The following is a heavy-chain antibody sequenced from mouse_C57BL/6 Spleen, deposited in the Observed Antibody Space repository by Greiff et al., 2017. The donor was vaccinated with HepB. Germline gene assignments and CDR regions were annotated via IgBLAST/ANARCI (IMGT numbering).Heavy chain of an antibody. V-gene: IGHV1-72*01. CDR1: GYTFTSYW. CDR3: ARRAYSNYGYFDV. Sequence: QVQLKQPGAELVKPGASVKLSCKASGYTFTSYWMHWVKQRPGRGLEWIGRIDPNSGGTKYNEKFKSKATLTVDKPSSTTYMQLSSLTSEDSAVYYCARRAYSNYGYFDVGGTGTTVTVSS. J-gene: IGHJ1*03. D-gene: IGHD2-5*01. CDR2: IDPNSGGT.